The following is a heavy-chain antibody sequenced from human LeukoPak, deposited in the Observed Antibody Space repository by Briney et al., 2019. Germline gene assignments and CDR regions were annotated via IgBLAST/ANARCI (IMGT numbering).Heavy chain of an antibody. Sequence: GGTLRLSCAASGITFSSYGMSWVRQAPGKGLEWVSSISSTGGTTYYADSVKGRFTISRDNSKNTLYLQMNSLKAEDTAIYYCAKNGDRGAYCTGGTCYPYFYYYMDVWGKGTTVTISS. V-gene: IGHV3-23*01. CDR2: ISSTGGTT. CDR1: GITFSSYG. D-gene: IGHD2-15*01. CDR3: AKNGDRGAYCTGGTCYPYFYYYMDV. J-gene: IGHJ6*03.